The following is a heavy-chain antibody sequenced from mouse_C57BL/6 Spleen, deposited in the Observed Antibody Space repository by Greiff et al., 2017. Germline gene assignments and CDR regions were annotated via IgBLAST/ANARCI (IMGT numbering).Heavy chain of an antibody. CDR3: ARGSSYYAMDY. V-gene: IGHV5-17*01. CDR2: ISSGSSTI. J-gene: IGHJ4*01. D-gene: IGHD1-1*01. CDR1: GFTFSDYG. Sequence: VKLQQSGGGLVKPGGSLKLSCAASGFTFSDYGMHWVRQAPEKGLEWVAYISSGSSTIYYADTVKGRFTISRDNAKNTLFLQMTSLRSEDTAMYYCARGSSYYAMDYWGQGTSVTVSS.